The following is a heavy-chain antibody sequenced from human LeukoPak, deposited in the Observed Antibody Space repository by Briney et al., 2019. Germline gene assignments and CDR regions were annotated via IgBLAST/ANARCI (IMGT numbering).Heavy chain of an antibody. V-gene: IGHV4-59*01. CDR1: GGSISGYY. J-gene: IGHJ4*02. CDR3: ARGFDYYDSSGPQEDYFDY. D-gene: IGHD3-22*01. CDR2: IYYSGST. Sequence: KPSETLSLTCTVSGGSISGYYWSWIRQPPGKGLEWIGYIYYSGSTKYNPSLKSRLTISVDTSKNQFSLKLSSGTAADTAVYYCARGFDYYDSSGPQEDYFDYWGEGTLVTVSS.